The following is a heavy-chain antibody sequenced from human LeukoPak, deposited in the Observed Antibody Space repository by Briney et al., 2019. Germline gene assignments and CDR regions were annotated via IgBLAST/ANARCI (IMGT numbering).Heavy chain of an antibody. CDR2: IYYSGST. CDR1: GGSISSSSYY. Sequence: PSETLSLTCTVSGGSISSSSYYWGWIRQPPGKGLEWIGSIYYSGSTYYNPSLKSRVTISVDTSKNQFSLKLSSVTAADTAVYYCARSARYCSSTSCYWSWFDPWGQGTLVTVSS. CDR3: ARSARYCSSTSCYWSWFDP. J-gene: IGHJ5*02. V-gene: IGHV4-39*07. D-gene: IGHD2-2*01.